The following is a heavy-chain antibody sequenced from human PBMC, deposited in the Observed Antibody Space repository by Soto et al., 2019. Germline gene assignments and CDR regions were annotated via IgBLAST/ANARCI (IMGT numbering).Heavy chain of an antibody. CDR2: ISWDGGST. CDR1: GFTFDDYT. V-gene: IGHV3-43*01. J-gene: IGHJ6*02. Sequence: GESLKISCAASGFTFDDYTMHWVRQAPGKGLEWVSLISWDGGSTYYADSVKGRFTISRDNSKNSLYLQMNSLRTEDTALYYCAKDAPLVVPAAIGLGGMDVWGQGTTVTVSS. CDR3: AKDAPLVVPAAIGLGGMDV. D-gene: IGHD2-2*02.